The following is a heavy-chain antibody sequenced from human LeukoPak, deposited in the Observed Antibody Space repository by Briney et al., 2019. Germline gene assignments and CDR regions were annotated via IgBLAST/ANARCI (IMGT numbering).Heavy chain of an antibody. V-gene: IGHV4-59*01. CDR1: GGSISSYY. CDR3: ARDLRWELIPWFDP. CDR2: IYYSGST. Sequence: PSETLSLTCTVSGGSISSYYWSWIRQPPGKGLEWIGYIYYSGSTNYNPSLKSRVTISVDTSKNQFSLKLSSVTAADTAVYYRARDLRWELIPWFDPWGQGTLVTVSS. J-gene: IGHJ5*02. D-gene: IGHD1-26*01.